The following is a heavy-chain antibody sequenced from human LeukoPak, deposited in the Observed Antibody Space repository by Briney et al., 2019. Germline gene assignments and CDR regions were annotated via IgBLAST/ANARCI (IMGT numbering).Heavy chain of an antibody. D-gene: IGHD3-22*01. CDR2: ISSSSSYI. V-gene: IGHV3-21*01. CDR3: ARANYYYDSSGYYAHFDY. J-gene: IGHJ4*02. CDR1: GFTFSSYS. Sequence: GGSLGLSCAASGFTFSSYSMNWVRQAPGKGLEWVSSISSSSSYIYYADSVKGRFTISRDNAKNSLYLQMNSLRAEDAAVYYCARANYYYDSSGYYAHFDYWGQGTLVTVSS.